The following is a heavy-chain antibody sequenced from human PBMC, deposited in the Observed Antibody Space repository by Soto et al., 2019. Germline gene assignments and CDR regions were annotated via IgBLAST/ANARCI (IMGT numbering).Heavy chain of an antibody. Sequence: QVQLVESGGGVVQPGRSLRLSCAASAFIFSNYVMSWVRQAPGKGLVWVAFMSYDGTTKSYADSVKGRFTISRENSQNTLYLQMNSLRPEDTGVYYCAREVLWSRYFDYWGQGTLVTVSS. CDR3: AREVLWSRYFDY. D-gene: IGHD3-10*01. V-gene: IGHV3-30-3*01. J-gene: IGHJ4*02. CDR1: AFIFSNYV. CDR2: MSYDGTTK.